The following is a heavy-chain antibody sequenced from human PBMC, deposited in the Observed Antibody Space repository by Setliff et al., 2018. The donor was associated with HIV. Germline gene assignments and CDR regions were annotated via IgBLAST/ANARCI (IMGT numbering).Heavy chain of an antibody. V-gene: IGHV4-31*03. D-gene: IGHD3-10*01. J-gene: IGHJ4*02. CDR3: TGDYNSGSNRFDY. CDR1: GGSISSGGYY. Sequence: PSETLSLTCTVSGGSISSGGYYWSWIRQHPGKGLEWTGYIYYSGSTYYNPSLKSRVTISVDTSKNQFSLKLSSVTAADAAVYYCTGDYNSGSNRFDYWGQGTPVTVSS. CDR2: IYYSGST.